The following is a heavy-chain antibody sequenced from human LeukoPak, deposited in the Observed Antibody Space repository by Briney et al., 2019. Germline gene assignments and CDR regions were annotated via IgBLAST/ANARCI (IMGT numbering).Heavy chain of an antibody. CDR2: ISAYNGNT. D-gene: IGHD3-3*01. CDR3: ARTDRTYYDFWSGYYTGNWFDP. J-gene: IGHJ5*02. Sequence: ASVKVSCKASGYTFTSYGISWVRQAPGQGLEWMGWISAYNGNTNYAQKLQGRVTMTTDTSTSTAYMELWSLRSDDTAVYYCARTDRTYYDFWSGYYTGNWFDPWGQGTLVTVSS. CDR1: GYTFTSYG. V-gene: IGHV1-18*01.